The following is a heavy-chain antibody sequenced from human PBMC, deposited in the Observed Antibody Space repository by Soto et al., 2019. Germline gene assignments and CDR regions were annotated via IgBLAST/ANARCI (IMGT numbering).Heavy chain of an antibody. CDR3: ARDRANWFDP. CDR2: IWYDGSKK. Sequence: QVQVVESGGGVVQPGRSLRLSCAVSGFTYTNYGMHWVRQAPGKGLEWVAVIWYDGSKKYYLDSVKGRFTISRDNSKNTLDLEMNDLRAEDTAVYYCARDRANWFDPWGQRTLVTVSS. V-gene: IGHV3-33*01. CDR1: GFTYTNYG. J-gene: IGHJ5*02.